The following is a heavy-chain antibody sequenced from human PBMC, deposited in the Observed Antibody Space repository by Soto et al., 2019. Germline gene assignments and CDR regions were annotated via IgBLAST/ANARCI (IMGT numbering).Heavy chain of an antibody. D-gene: IGHD2-15*01. CDR2: IWYDGSNK. V-gene: IGHV3-33*01. J-gene: IGHJ6*02. CDR3: ARDGLGSGSAYGMDV. Sequence: QVQLVESGGGVVQPGRSLRLSCAASGFTFSSYGMHWVRQAPGKGLEWVAVIWYDGSNKYYADSVKGRFTISRDNSKNTLYLQMNSLRAEDTAVYYCARDGLGSGSAYGMDVWGQGTTVTVSS. CDR1: GFTFSSYG.